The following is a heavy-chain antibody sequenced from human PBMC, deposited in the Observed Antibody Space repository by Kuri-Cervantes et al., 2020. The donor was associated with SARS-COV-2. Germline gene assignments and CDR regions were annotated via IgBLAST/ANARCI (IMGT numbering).Heavy chain of an antibody. CDR2: ISGSGGST. CDR1: GFTFSSYA. J-gene: IGHJ4*02. D-gene: IGHD3-22*01. Sequence: LSLTCAASGFTFSSYAMSWVRQAPGKGLEWVSAISGSGGSTYYADSVKGRFTISRDNAKNSLYLQMNSLRAEDTAVYYCAREVDYYDEMDYWGQGTLVTVSS. CDR3: AREVDYYDEMDY. V-gene: IGHV3-23*01.